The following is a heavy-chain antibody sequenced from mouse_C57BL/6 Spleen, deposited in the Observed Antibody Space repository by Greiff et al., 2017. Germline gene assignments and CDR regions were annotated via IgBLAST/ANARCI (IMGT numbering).Heavy chain of an antibody. J-gene: IGHJ1*03. CDR2: IYPGGGYT. Sequence: VQLQQSGAELVRPGTSVKMSCKASGYTFTNYWIGWAKQRPGHGLEWIGNIYPGGGYTNYNEKFKGKATLTADTSSSTAYMQSSSLTSEDSAIYSGVRRNYGSGYGGYFDVWGTGTTVTVSS. D-gene: IGHD1-1*01. CDR1: GYTFTNYW. CDR3: VRRNYGSGYGGYFDV. V-gene: IGHV1-63*01.